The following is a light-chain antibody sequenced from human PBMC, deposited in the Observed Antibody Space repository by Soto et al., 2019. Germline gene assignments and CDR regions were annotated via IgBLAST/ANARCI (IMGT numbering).Light chain of an antibody. Sequence: EIVLTQSPATLSLSPGERATLSCRASQNVSSYLGWYQQKPGQAPRLLIYDVSNRATGIPARFSGSGSGTVFTLTISSLEPEDFAVYYCQQRSTWPIFTFGPGTKVDVK. CDR2: DVS. J-gene: IGKJ3*01. V-gene: IGKV3-11*01. CDR3: QQRSTWPIFT. CDR1: QNVSSY.